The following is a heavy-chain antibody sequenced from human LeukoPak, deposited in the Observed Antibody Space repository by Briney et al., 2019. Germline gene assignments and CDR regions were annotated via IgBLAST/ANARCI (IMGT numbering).Heavy chain of an antibody. CDR1: GGPISSNGYY. CDR2: FYYTGST. CDR3: ARRSGTYHAFDI. D-gene: IGHD1-26*01. V-gene: IGHV4-39*01. J-gene: IGHJ3*02. Sequence: SETLSLTCTVSGGPISSNGYYWGWIRQPPGKGLAWIGSFYYTGSTFYSPSLKSRVTISVDTSKNQFSLKLSSVTAADTAVYYCARRSGTYHAFDIWGQGTMVTVSS.